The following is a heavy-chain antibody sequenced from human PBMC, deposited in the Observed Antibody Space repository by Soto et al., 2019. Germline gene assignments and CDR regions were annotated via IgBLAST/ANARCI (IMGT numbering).Heavy chain of an antibody. Sequence: EVQLLESGGGLVQPGGSLRLSCAASGFTFSDYAMTWVRQAPGEGLEWLSVISGGGDYTNYADSVRGRYTISRDNSRNTLFLQMNSLRAADTAVYYCAKYSHWSDRSFDFWGQGTSVTVSS. J-gene: IGHJ3*01. CDR2: ISGGGDYT. V-gene: IGHV3-23*01. CDR1: GFTFSDYA. CDR3: AKYSHWSDRSFDF. D-gene: IGHD2-8*02.